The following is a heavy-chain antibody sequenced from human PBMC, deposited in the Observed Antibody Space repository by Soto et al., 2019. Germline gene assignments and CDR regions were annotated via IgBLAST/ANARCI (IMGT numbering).Heavy chain of an antibody. J-gene: IGHJ5*02. Sequence: GGSLRLSCAASGFAFSTYEMNWVRQAPGKGLERVSKISSSSSSTFYADSVKGRFIISRDNAKNSLSLQMNSLRAEDTAVYYCTRRVIVPVAETIPDYFDPWGQGTLVTVSS. CDR1: GFAFSTYE. CDR3: TRRVIVPVAETIPDYFDP. CDR2: ISSSSSST. D-gene: IGHD2-2*02. V-gene: IGHV3-48*03.